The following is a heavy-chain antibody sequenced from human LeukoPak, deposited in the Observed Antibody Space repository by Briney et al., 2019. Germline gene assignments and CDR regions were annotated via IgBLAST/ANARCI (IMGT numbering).Heavy chain of an antibody. V-gene: IGHV1-69*01. J-gene: IGHJ4*02. Sequence: SVKVCCKASGGTLSSYAISWVRQAPGQGLEWMGGIIPIFGTANYAQKFQGRVTITADESTSTAYMELSSLRSEDTAVYYCARASGSRVGLDYWGQGTLVTVSS. CDR1: GGTLSSYA. D-gene: IGHD1-26*01. CDR2: IIPIFGTA. CDR3: ARASGSRVGLDY.